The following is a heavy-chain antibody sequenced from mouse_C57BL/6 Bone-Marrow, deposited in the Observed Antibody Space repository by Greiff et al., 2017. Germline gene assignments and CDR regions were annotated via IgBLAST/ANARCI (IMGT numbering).Heavy chain of an antibody. CDR2: ISDGGSYT. V-gene: IGHV5-4*01. CDR1: GFTFSSYA. D-gene: IGHD1-1*01. Sequence: EVKLMESGGGLVKPGGSLKLSCAASGFTFSSYAMSWVRQTPEKRLEWVATISDGGSYTYYPDNVKGRFTISRDNAKNNLYLQMSHLKSEDTAMYYCARDIYYYGSTYFDYWGQGTTLTVSS. J-gene: IGHJ2*01. CDR3: ARDIYYYGSTYFDY.